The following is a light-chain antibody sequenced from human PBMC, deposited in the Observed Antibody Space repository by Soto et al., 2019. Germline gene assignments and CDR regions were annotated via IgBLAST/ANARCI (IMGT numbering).Light chain of an antibody. CDR3: QQRGT. CDR2: DVS. V-gene: IGKV3-11*01. CDR1: LSVTSH. Sequence: EIVMTQSPATLPVSPGERATLSCRASLSVTSHLAWYQQKPGQAPTLLIYDVSNRASGIPARFSGSGSGTDFTLTISSLEPEDFAVYYCQQRGTFGQGTRLEI. J-gene: IGKJ5*01.